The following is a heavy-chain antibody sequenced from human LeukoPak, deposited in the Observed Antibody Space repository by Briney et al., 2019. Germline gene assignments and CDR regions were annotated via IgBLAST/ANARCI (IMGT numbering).Heavy chain of an antibody. CDR1: GGPISSYY. Sequence: PSETLSLTCTVSGGPISSYYWSWIRQPPGKGLEWIGYIYTSGSTNYNPSLKSRVTISVDTSKNQFSLKLSSVTAADTAVYYCARRSWGVYYFDYWGQGTLVTVSS. CDR3: ARRSWGVYYFDY. D-gene: IGHD3-10*01. V-gene: IGHV4-4*09. CDR2: IYTSGST. J-gene: IGHJ4*02.